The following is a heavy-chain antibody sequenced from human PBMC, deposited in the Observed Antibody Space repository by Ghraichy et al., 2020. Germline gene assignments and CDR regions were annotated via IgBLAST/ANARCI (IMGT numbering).Heavy chain of an antibody. V-gene: IGHV3-23*01. CDR2: ISGSGGST. Sequence: GGSLRLSCAASGFTFSSYAMSWVRQAPGKGLEWVSAISGSGGSTYYADSVKGRFSISRDNSKNTLYLQMNSLRAEDTAVYYCAKKGAGNLVGATDYYYYGMDVWGQGTTVTVSS. CDR3: AKKGAGNLVGATDYYYYGMDV. J-gene: IGHJ6*02. CDR1: GFTFSSYA. D-gene: IGHD1-26*01.